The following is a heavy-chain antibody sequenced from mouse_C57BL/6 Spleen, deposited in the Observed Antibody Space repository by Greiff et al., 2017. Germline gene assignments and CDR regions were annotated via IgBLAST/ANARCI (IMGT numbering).Heavy chain of an antibody. V-gene: IGHV6-3*01. D-gene: IGHD3-3*01. CDR1: GFTFSNYW. CDR2: IRLKSDNYAT. J-gene: IGHJ1*03. CDR3: TGPGRWYFDV. Sequence: DVQLVESGGGLVQPGGSMKLSCVASGFTFSNYWMNWVRQSPEKGLEWVAQIRLKSDNYATHYAESVKGRFTISRDDSKSSVYLQMNNLRAEDTGIYYCTGPGRWYFDVWGTGTTVTVSS.